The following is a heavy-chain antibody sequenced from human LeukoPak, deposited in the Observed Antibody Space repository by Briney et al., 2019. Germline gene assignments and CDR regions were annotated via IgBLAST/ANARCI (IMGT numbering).Heavy chain of an antibody. CDR2: IYYSGST. Sequence: SETLSLTCTVSGGSISSYYWSWIRQPPGKGLEWIGYIYYSGSTMYNPSLKSRVTISVDTSKKQFSLKLRSVTAADTAVYYCALGYCINGVCYGLDYWGQGTLVTVSS. J-gene: IGHJ4*02. V-gene: IGHV4-59*01. CDR3: ALGYCINGVCYGLDY. CDR1: GGSISSYY. D-gene: IGHD2-8*01.